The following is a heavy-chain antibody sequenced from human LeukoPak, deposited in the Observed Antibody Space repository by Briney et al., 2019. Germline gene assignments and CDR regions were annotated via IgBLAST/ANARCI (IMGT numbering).Heavy chain of an antibody. CDR2: IYYSGST. Sequence: TPSETLSLTCTVSGGSISSSGYYWGWIRQPPGKGLEWIGSIYYSGSTYYNPSLKSRVTISVDTSKNQFSLKLSSVTAADTAVYYCARQGELLWFGELSLDYWGQGTLVTVSS. CDR3: ARQGELLWFGELSLDY. D-gene: IGHD3-10*01. V-gene: IGHV4-39*01. CDR1: GGSISSSGYY. J-gene: IGHJ4*02.